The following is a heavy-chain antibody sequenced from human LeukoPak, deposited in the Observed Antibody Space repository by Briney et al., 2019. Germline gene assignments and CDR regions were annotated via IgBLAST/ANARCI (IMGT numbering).Heavy chain of an antibody. CDR3: ARCVGATGLSYYGMDV. V-gene: IGHV1-2*02. CDR1: GYTFTGYY. J-gene: IGHJ6*02. D-gene: IGHD1-26*01. Sequence: GASVKVSCKASGYTFTGYYMHWVRQAPGQGLEWMGWINPNSGGTNYAQKFQGRVTMTRDTSISTAYMELSRLRSDDTAVYYCARCVGATGLSYYGMDVWGQGTTVTVSS. CDR2: INPNSGGT.